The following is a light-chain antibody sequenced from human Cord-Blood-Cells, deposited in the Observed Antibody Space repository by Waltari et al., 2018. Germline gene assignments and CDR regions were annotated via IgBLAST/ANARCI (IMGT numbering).Light chain of an antibody. Sequence: AIQLTQSPSSLSASVGDRVTITCRASQGISSALAWYQQKPGKAPKLLIYDASSLESGVPSRFSGSGSGTDFTLTISSLQPEDFATYYCQQFNSYPISHPPGLTFGGGTKVEIK. J-gene: IGKJ4*01. CDR2: DAS. V-gene: IGKV1-13*02. CDR3: QQFNSYPISHPPGLT. CDR1: QGISSA.